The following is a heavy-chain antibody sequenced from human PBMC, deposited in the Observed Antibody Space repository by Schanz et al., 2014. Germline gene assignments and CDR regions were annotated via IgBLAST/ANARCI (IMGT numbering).Heavy chain of an antibody. V-gene: IGHV3-30*04. J-gene: IGHJ6*02. CDR1: GFTFSSYA. CDR3: AKDDTQVNGMDV. CDR2: ISYDGRHK. Sequence: QVQLVESGGGVVQPGRSLRLSCVASGFTFSSYAMHWVRQAPGKGLEWVAVISYDGRHKNYADSVKGRFTISRDNSKNTLHLQMNSLRVEDTAVYYCAKDDTQVNGMDVWGQGTTVIVS.